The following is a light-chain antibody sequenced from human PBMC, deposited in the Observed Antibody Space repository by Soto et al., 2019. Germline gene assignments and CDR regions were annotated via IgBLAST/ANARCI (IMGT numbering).Light chain of an antibody. Sequence: EIVMTQSPATLSVSPGERATLSSRASQNVTSNLARYQQKPGQAPRLLIYGASTRATGIPARFSGSGSGTEFTLTISSLQSEDFAVYYCQQYNNWPPGTFGQGTKLEIK. CDR1: QNVTSN. CDR3: QQYNNWPPGT. J-gene: IGKJ2*01. V-gene: IGKV3-15*01. CDR2: GAS.